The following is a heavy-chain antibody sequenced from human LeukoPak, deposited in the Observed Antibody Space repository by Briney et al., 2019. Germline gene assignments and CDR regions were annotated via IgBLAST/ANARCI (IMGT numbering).Heavy chain of an antibody. Sequence: GGSLRLSCAASGFTIRSYGMHWVRQAPGTGLEWVAVISYDGTNKYYADSVKGPFTISRDNSKNTMYLQMNSLRAEDTAVYFCATGRDTAMVRLDYWGQGTLVTVSS. CDR2: ISYDGTNK. V-gene: IGHV3-30*03. D-gene: IGHD5-18*01. CDR1: GFTIRSYG. CDR3: ATGRDTAMVRLDY. J-gene: IGHJ4*02.